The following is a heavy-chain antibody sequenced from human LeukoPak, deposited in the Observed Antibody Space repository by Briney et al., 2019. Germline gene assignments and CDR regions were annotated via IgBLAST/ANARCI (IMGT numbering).Heavy chain of an antibody. Sequence: TGGSLRLSCAASGFTFSDYYMSWIRQAPGKGLEWVSYISSSGSTIYYADSVKGRFTISRDNAKNSLYLQMNSLRAEDTAVYYCARDPGYSYVRPYYYYYGMDVWAKGPRSPSP. CDR3: ARDPGYSYVRPYYYYYGMDV. CDR1: GFTFSDYY. V-gene: IGHV3-11*01. J-gene: IGHJ6*02. D-gene: IGHD5-18*01. CDR2: ISSSGSTI.